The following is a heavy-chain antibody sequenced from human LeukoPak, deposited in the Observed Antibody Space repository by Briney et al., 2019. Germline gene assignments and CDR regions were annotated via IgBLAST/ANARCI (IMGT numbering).Heavy chain of an antibody. D-gene: IGHD2-15*01. J-gene: IGHJ4*02. CDR2: ISGSGGST. CDR3: AKDRDIVVVVATLALFDY. Sequence: PGGSLRLSCAASGFTFSSYAMSWVRQAPGKGLEWVSAISGSGGSTYYADSVKGRFTISRDNSKNTLYLQMNSLRAEDTAVYYCAKDRDIVVVVATLALFDYWGQGTLVTVSS. CDR1: GFTFSSYA. V-gene: IGHV3-23*01.